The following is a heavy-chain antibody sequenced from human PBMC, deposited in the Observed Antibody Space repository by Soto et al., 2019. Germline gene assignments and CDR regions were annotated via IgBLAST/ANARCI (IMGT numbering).Heavy chain of an antibody. CDR1: GYTFTSYG. CDR3: ARVGAAAGTGVNWFDP. J-gene: IGHJ5*02. D-gene: IGHD6-13*01. V-gene: IGHV1-18*04. Sequence: WASVKVSCKASGYTFTSYGISWVRQAPGQGLEWMGWISAYNGNTNYAQKLQGRVTMTTDTSTSTAYMELRSLRSDDTAVYYCARVGAAAGTGVNWFDPWGQGTLVTVSS. CDR2: ISAYNGNT.